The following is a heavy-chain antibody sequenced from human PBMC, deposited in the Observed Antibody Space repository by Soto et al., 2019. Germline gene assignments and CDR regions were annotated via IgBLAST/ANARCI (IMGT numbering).Heavy chain of an antibody. Sequence: QVQLVESGGGVVQPGRSLRLSCAASGFTFSSYGMHWVRQAPGKGLEWVAVIWYDGSNKYYADSVKGRFTISRDNSKNTLYLQMNSLRAEDTAVYYCARDVMTTVGLDVWGQGTTVTVSS. J-gene: IGHJ6*02. D-gene: IGHD4-17*01. CDR2: IWYDGSNK. V-gene: IGHV3-33*01. CDR3: ARDVMTTVGLDV. CDR1: GFTFSSYG.